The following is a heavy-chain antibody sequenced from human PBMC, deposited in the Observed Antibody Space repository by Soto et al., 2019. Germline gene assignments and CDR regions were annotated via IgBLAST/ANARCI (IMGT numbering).Heavy chain of an antibody. Sequence: QVQLVQSGAEVKKPGSSVKVSCKASGGTFSSYAISWVRQAPGQGLEWMGGIIPIFGTANYAQKFQGRVTITADESTSTAYMELSSLRSEDTAVYYFAREPPPSGSYPYNWFDPWGQGTLVTVSS. D-gene: IGHD1-26*01. J-gene: IGHJ5*02. CDR3: AREPPPSGSYPYNWFDP. CDR2: IIPIFGTA. V-gene: IGHV1-69*01. CDR1: GGTFSSYA.